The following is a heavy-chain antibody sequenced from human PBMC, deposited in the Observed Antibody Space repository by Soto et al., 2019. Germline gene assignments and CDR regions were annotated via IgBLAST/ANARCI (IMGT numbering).Heavy chain of an antibody. D-gene: IGHD3-10*01. CDR1: GGSISSYY. J-gene: IGHJ6*02. CDR2: IYYSGST. V-gene: IGHV4-59*01. Sequence: TLSPTCTVSGGSISSYYWTWFRQPPGKGLEWIGYIYYSGSTNYNPSLKSRVTISVDTSKNQFSLKLSSVTAADTAVYYCARDRPYYYGSGSYPYYYGMDVWGQGTTVTV. CDR3: ARDRPYYYGSGSYPYYYGMDV.